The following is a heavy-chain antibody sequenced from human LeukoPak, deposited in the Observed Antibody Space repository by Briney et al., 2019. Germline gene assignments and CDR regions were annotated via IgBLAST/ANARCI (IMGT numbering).Heavy chain of an antibody. V-gene: IGHV3-66*01. Sequence: PGGSLRLSCAASGFTVSSNYMSWVRQAPGKGLEWVSVIYSGGSTYYADSVKDRFTISRDNSKNTLYLQMNSLRAEDTAVYYCARVVSYTNWFDPWGQGTLVTVSS. CDR2: IYSGGST. D-gene: IGHD3-10*01. CDR3: ARVVSYTNWFDP. J-gene: IGHJ5*02. CDR1: GFTVSSNY.